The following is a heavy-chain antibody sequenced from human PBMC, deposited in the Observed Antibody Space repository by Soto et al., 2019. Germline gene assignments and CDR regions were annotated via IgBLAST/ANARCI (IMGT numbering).Heavy chain of an antibody. D-gene: IGHD2-15*01. CDR2: ISGSGGST. CDR3: AKVNYQKDIVVVVAATLLHESFDY. Sequence: GESLKISCAASGFTFSSYAMSWVRQAPGKGLEWVSAISGSGGSTYYADSVKGRFTISRDNSKNTLYLQMNSLRAEDTAVYYCAKVNYQKDIVVVVAATLLHESFDYWGQGTLVTVPS. V-gene: IGHV3-23*01. CDR1: GFTFSSYA. J-gene: IGHJ4*02.